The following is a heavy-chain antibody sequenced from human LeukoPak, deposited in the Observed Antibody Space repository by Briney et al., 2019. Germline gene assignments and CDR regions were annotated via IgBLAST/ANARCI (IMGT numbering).Heavy chain of an antibody. J-gene: IGHJ4*02. CDR2: ISGSGGST. Sequence: GGSLRLSCAASGFTFSSYAMSWVRQAPGKGLEWVSAISGSGGSTYYADSVKGRFTISRDNSKNTLYLQMNSLRAEDTAVYYCAKVGLAVAGTATIKLLVPLDYWGQGTLVTVSS. CDR1: GFTFSSYA. V-gene: IGHV3-23*01. CDR3: AKVGLAVAGTATIKLLVPLDY. D-gene: IGHD6-19*01.